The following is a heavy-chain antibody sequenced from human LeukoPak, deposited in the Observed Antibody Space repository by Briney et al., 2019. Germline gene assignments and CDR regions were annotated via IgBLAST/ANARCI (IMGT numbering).Heavy chain of an antibody. D-gene: IGHD5-12*01. CDR1: GFSISNSA. CDR2: IIASSGST. V-gene: IGHV3-23*01. J-gene: IGHJ4*02. Sequence: GESLRLSCAASGFSISNSAMSWVRQAPGKGLEWVSLIIASSGSTFYADSVKGRFTISRDNSKNTLFLQMNSLRAEDTAVYYCAKGAYDYIEMGYFDYWGQGTLVTVSS. CDR3: AKGAYDYIEMGYFDY.